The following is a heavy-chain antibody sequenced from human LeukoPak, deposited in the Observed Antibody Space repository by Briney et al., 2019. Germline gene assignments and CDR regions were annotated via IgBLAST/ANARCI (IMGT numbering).Heavy chain of an antibody. V-gene: IGHV1-2*02. D-gene: IGHD2/OR15-2a*01. CDR1: GYIFSYYY. CDR3: ARDLRSTVIVGEDAFDL. Sequence: ASVKVSCKASGYIFSYYYLHWVRQAPGQGLEWMGWMNPNSGGTNYAQKFQGRITMTGDTSTAYLELSRLRSDDTAVYYCARDLRSTVIVGEDAFDLWGQGTMVTVSS. J-gene: IGHJ3*01. CDR2: MNPNSGGT.